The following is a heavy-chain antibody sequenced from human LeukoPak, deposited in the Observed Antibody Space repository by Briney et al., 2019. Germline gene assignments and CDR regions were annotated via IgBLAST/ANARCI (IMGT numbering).Heavy chain of an antibody. D-gene: IGHD3-9*01. Sequence: ASVKVSCKASGYSFTVYNTHWVRQAPGQGLEWMGWISPNSGGTNYAQKFQGRVAMARDTSITTTYMELSRLRSDDTAVYYCARTRSYDILTGYPPYFGLDVWGQGTTVTVSS. CDR2: ISPNSGGT. CDR1: GYSFTVYN. CDR3: ARTRSYDILTGYPPYFGLDV. V-gene: IGHV1-2*02. J-gene: IGHJ6*02.